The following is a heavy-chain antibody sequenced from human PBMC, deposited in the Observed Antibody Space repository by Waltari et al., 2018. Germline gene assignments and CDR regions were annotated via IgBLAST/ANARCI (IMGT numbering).Heavy chain of an antibody. Sequence: EVQLVETGGGLIQPGGSLRLSCAASGFTVRSNYISWVRQAPGKGLEWVSVIYSGGSTYYADSVKGRFTISRDNSKNTLYLQMNSLRAEDTAVYYCAREISGYYYYYMDVWGKGTTVTVSS. CDR2: IYSGGST. D-gene: IGHD3-10*01. J-gene: IGHJ6*03. CDR3: AREISGYYYYYMDV. CDR1: GFTVRSNY. V-gene: IGHV3-53*02.